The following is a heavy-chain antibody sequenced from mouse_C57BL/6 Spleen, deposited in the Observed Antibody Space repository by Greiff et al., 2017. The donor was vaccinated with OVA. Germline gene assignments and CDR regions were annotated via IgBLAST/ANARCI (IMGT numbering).Heavy chain of an antibody. V-gene: IGHV1-50*01. J-gene: IGHJ2*01. CDR1: GYTFTSYW. CDR3: ARGGLLLNYFDY. Sequence: VQLQQPGAELVKPGASVKLSCKASGYTFTSYWMQWVKQRPGQGLEWIGEIDPSDSYTNYNQKFKGKATLTVDTSSSTAYMQLSSLTSEDSAVYYCARGGLLLNYFDYWGQGTTLTVSS. D-gene: IGHD2-1*01. CDR2: IDPSDSYT.